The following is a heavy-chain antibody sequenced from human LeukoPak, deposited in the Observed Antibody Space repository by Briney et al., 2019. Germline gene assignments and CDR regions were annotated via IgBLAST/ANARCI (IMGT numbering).Heavy chain of an antibody. CDR3: ARDLGTHGGYVDP. J-gene: IGHJ5*02. CDR1: GFTFSSYE. Sequence: PGGSLRLSCAASGFTFSSYEMNWVRQAPGKGLEWVSYISTSDSTIYYADSVKGRFTISRDNAKSSLYLQMDSLRVEDTRIYYCARDLGTHGGYVDPWGQGTLVTVSS. D-gene: IGHD3-16*01. V-gene: IGHV3-48*03. CDR2: ISTSDSTI.